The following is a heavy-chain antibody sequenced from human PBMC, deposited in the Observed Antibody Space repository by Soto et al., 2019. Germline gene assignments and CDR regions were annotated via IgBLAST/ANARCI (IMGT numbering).Heavy chain of an antibody. CDR1: GYTFTTYG. Sequence: QAQLAQSGGEMKKAGASVMVSCKASGYTFTTYGITWVRQAPGQGLDWMGWINPLKGDTKSAANFQDRVTMTTDTSTRTAYMELRSLRSDDTAVYYCARVKVPAAVLGAFDVWGQGTLVTVSS. J-gene: IGHJ3*01. V-gene: IGHV1-18*01. CDR3: ARVKVPAAVLGAFDV. CDR2: INPLKGDT. D-gene: IGHD2-2*01.